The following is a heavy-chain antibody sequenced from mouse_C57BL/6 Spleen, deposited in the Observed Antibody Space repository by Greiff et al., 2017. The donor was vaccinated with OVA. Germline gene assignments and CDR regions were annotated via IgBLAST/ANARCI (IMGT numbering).Heavy chain of an antibody. Sequence: EVQRVESGGGLVKPGGSLKLSCAASGFTFSSYAMSWVRQTPEKRLEWVATISDGGSYTYYPDNVKGRFTISRDNAKNNLYLQMSHLKSEDTAMYYCARDQGMVTLDYWGQGTTLTVSS. J-gene: IGHJ2*01. CDR3: ARDQGMVTLDY. CDR1: GFTFSSYA. CDR2: ISDGGSYT. D-gene: IGHD2-10*02. V-gene: IGHV5-4*01.